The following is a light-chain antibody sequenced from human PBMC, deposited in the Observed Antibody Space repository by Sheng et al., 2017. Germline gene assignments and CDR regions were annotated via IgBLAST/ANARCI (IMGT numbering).Light chain of an antibody. CDR2: GAS. CDR3: QQYNKWPLT. Sequence: IVMTQSPAALSVSPGERATLSCRASQSVSINLAWYQQKPGQAPRLLIYGASTRPTGIPARFSGSGSGTDFTLTISSLEPEDSAVYYCQQYNKWPLTFGGGTKVEIK. J-gene: IGKJ4*01. V-gene: IGKV3-15*01. CDR1: QSVSIN.